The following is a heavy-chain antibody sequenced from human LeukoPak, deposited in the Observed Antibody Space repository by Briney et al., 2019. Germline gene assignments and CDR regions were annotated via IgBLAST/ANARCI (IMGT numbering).Heavy chain of an antibody. Sequence: SETLSLTCAVYGGSFSGYYWGWIRQPPGKGLEWIGEINHSGSTNYNPSLKSRVTISVDTSKNQFSLKLSSVTAADTAVYYCARGRDIVVVPAAHMGGFDYWGQGTLVTVSS. CDR3: ARGRDIVVVPAAHMGGFDY. J-gene: IGHJ4*02. CDR1: GGSFSGYY. CDR2: INHSGST. V-gene: IGHV4-34*01. D-gene: IGHD2-2*01.